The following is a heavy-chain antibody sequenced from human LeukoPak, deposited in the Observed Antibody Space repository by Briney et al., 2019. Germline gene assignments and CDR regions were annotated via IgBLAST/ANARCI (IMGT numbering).Heavy chain of an antibody. CDR2: IIPIFGTA. CDR3: AGGRAEGVSWLLDY. Sequence: GASVKVSCKASGYTFTSYDINWVRQATGQGLEWMGGIIPIFGTANYAQKFQGRVTITADKSTSTAYMELSSLRSEDTAVYYCAGGRAEGVSWLLDYWGQGTLVTVSS. V-gene: IGHV1-69*06. J-gene: IGHJ4*02. D-gene: IGHD3-9*01. CDR1: GYTFTSYD.